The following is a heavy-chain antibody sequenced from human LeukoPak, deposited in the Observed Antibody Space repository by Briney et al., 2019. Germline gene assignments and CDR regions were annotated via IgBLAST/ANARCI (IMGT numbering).Heavy chain of an antibody. Sequence: SETLSLTCTVSGGSISSGGYYWSWIRQHPGKGLEWIGYIYYSGSTYYNPSLKSRVTISVDTSKNQFSLKLSSVTAADTAVYYCASLGYCSGGSCYSGWGQGTLVTVSS. V-gene: IGHV4-31*03. J-gene: IGHJ4*02. CDR3: ASLGYCSGGSCYSG. CDR2: IYYSGST. D-gene: IGHD2-15*01. CDR1: GGSISSGGYY.